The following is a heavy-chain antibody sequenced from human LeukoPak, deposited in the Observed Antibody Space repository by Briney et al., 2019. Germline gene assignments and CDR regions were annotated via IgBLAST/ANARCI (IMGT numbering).Heavy chain of an antibody. Sequence: GGSLRLSCAASGFTFSSYSMNWVRQAPGKGLEWVSAISGSGGSTYYADSVKGRFTISRDNSKNTLYLQMNSLRAGDTAVYYCAKGSAVAGGGLFDYWGQGTLVTVSS. CDR1: GFTFSSYS. CDR2: ISGSGGST. J-gene: IGHJ4*02. CDR3: AKGSAVAGGGLFDY. D-gene: IGHD6-19*01. V-gene: IGHV3-23*01.